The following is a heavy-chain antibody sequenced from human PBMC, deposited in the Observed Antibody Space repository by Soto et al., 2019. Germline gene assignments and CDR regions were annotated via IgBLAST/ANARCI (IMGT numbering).Heavy chain of an antibody. Sequence: PGGSLRLSCTASGFTFGYYAMSWFRQAPGKGLEWVGFIRSKAYGGTTEYAASVKGRFTISRDDSKSIAYLQMNSLKTEDTAVYYCTRYTYYDFWSGYLGYYYYGMDVWGQGTTVTVSS. D-gene: IGHD3-3*01. CDR2: IRSKAYGGTT. V-gene: IGHV3-49*03. J-gene: IGHJ6*02. CDR3: TRYTYYDFWSGYLGYYYYGMDV. CDR1: GFTFGYYA.